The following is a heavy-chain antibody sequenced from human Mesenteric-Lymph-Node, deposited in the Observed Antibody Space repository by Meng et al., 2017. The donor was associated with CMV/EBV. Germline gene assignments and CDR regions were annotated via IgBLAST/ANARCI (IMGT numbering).Heavy chain of an antibody. V-gene: IGHV4-34*01. D-gene: IGHD1-26*01. J-gene: IGHJ4*02. CDR3: AAGGGYLTPVDY. Sequence: GSLRLSCAVYGESFSGYYWTWIRQPPGKGLEYIGNINHNGNTNYNASLRSRVTISVDTSKNQFSLRLSSVTAADAAVYYCAAGGGYLTPVDYWGQGNLVTVSS. CDR1: GESFSGYY. CDR2: INHNGNT.